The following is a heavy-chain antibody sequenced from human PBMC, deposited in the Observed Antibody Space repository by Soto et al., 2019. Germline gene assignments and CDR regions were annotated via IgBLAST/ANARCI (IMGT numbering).Heavy chain of an antibody. CDR1: GFIFKDFA. D-gene: IGHD2-15*01. CDR2: ITTSDDIT. V-gene: IGHV3-23*01. J-gene: IGHJ5*02. Sequence: EVQLFESGGGLVEPGESLRLSCAASGFIFKDFAMSWVRQAPGKGLEWVSTITTSDDITYSADSVRGRLTISRDNSANTLFLQMSSLRGDDPATYYCTKGDSSGYFDPSAGYSTPDHWGQGTLVTVSS. CDR3: TKGDSSGYFDPSAGYSTPDH.